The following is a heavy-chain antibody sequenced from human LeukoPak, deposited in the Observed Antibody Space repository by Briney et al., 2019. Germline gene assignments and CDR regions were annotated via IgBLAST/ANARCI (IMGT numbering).Heavy chain of an antibody. Sequence: GESLKISCQGSGYSFISYWIVWVRQMPGKGLGWMGIIFPGDSDTRYSPSFQGQVTISADKSFSTAYLQWSSLKASDTAIYYCARCASASGAFDIWGQGTMVTVSS. CDR2: IFPGDSDT. D-gene: IGHD6-19*01. V-gene: IGHV5-51*01. J-gene: IGHJ3*02. CDR3: ARCASASGAFDI. CDR1: GYSFISYW.